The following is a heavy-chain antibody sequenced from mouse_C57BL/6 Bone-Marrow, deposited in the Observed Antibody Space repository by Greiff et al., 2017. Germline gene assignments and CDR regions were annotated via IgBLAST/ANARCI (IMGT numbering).Heavy chain of an antibody. D-gene: IGHD1-1*01. V-gene: IGHV1-72*01. CDR2: IDPNSGGT. CDR3: ARSDYYGSSYYLDY. CDR1: GYTFTSYW. J-gene: IGHJ2*01. Sequence: QVQLQQPVAELVKPGASVKLSCKASGYTFTSYWMHWVKPRPGRGLEWIGRIDPNSGGTKYNEKFTSKATLTVDKPSSTAYMQLSRLTSEDSAVYYWARSDYYGSSYYLDYWGQGTTLTVSS.